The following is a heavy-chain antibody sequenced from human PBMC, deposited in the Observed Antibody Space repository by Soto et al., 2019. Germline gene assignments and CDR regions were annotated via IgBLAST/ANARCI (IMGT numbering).Heavy chain of an antibody. CDR2: ISYDGSNK. CDR3: AKDEEWGWFGELPFDY. D-gene: IGHD3-10*01. Sequence: QVQLVESGGGVVQPGRSLRLSCAASGFTFSSYGMHWVRQAPGKGLEWVAVISYDGSNKYYADSVKGRFTISRDNSKNTLYLQMNSLRAEDTAVYYCAKDEEWGWFGELPFDYWGQGTLVTVSS. J-gene: IGHJ4*02. CDR1: GFTFSSYG. V-gene: IGHV3-30*18.